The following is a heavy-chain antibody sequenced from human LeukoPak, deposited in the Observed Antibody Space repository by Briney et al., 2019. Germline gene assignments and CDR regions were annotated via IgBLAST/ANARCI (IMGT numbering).Heavy chain of an antibody. J-gene: IGHJ3*02. CDR1: GFTFSSYG. CDR3: AKEDYYDSSGYYYVYAFDI. D-gene: IGHD3-22*01. Sequence: PGGSLGLSCAASGFTFSSYGMHWVRQAPGKGLEWVAVIWYDGSNKYYADSVKGRFTISRDNSKNTLYLQMNSLRAEDTAVYYCAKEDYYDSSGYYYVYAFDIWGQGTMVTVSS. V-gene: IGHV3-33*06. CDR2: IWYDGSNK.